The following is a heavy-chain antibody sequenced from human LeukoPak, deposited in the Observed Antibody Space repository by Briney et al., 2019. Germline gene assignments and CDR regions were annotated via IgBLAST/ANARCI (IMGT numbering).Heavy chain of an antibody. V-gene: IGHV4-39*01. CDR3: ARLTYDSSTYRYYFDS. CDR2: YSGTT. D-gene: IGHD3-22*01. J-gene: IGHJ4*02. Sequence: YSGTTYYNPSLKSRVTISADTSKNQFSLKLTSVTAADTAVFYCARLTYDSSTYRYYFDSWGQGTLLTVSS.